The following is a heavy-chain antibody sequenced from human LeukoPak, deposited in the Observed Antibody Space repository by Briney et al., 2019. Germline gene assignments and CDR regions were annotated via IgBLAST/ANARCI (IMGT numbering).Heavy chain of an antibody. CDR3: ARHIGEPGIAVPGVAFDI. CDR2: IYHSGST. D-gene: IGHD6-19*01. CDR1: GYSISSGYY. J-gene: IGHJ3*02. V-gene: IGHV4-38-2*02. Sequence: SETLSLTCTVSGYSISSGYYWGWIRPPPGKGLEWIGIIYHSGSTYYNPSLKSRLSISVDTSKNQFSLKLSSVTAADTAVYYCARHIGEPGIAVPGVAFDIWGQGTMVTVSS.